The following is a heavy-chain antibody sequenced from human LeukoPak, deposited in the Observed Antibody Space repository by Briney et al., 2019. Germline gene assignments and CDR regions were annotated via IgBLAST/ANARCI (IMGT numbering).Heavy chain of an antibody. J-gene: IGHJ4*02. V-gene: IGHV3-74*01. CDR1: GFTFSSYW. Sequence: GGSLRLSCAASGFTFSSYWMHWVRKAPGKGLVWVSRINSDGSSTSYADSVKGRFTISRDNAKNTLYLQMNSLRAEDTAVYYCARGYTSGWYYFDYWGQGTLVTVSS. CDR3: ARGYTSGWYYFDY. D-gene: IGHD6-19*01. CDR2: INSDGSST.